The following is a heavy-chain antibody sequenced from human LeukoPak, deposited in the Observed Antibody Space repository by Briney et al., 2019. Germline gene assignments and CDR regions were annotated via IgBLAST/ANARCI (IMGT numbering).Heavy chain of an antibody. D-gene: IGHD3-10*01. CDR1: GFTFSSYS. J-gene: IGHJ5*02. Sequence: GGSLRLSCAASGFTFSSYSMNWVRQAPGKGLEWVSSISSSSSYIYYADSVKGRFTIPRDNAKNSLYLQMNSLRAEDTAVYYCARAKRITMVRGVMTWFDPWGQGTLVTVSS. V-gene: IGHV3-21*01. CDR3: ARAKRITMVRGVMTWFDP. CDR2: ISSSSSYI.